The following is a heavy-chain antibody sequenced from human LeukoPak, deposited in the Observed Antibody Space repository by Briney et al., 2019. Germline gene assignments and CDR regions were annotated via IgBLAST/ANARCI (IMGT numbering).Heavy chain of an antibody. Sequence: GGSLRLSCAASGFTFSSYAMSWVRQAPGKGLEWVSAISGSGGGTYYADSVKGRFTISRDNSKNTLYLQMNSLRAEDTAVYYCAKDHLYCSGGSCYGDYWGQGNMVTVSS. J-gene: IGHJ4*02. D-gene: IGHD2-15*01. CDR3: AKDHLYCSGGSCYGDY. CDR1: GFTFSSYA. CDR2: ISGSGGGT. V-gene: IGHV3-23*01.